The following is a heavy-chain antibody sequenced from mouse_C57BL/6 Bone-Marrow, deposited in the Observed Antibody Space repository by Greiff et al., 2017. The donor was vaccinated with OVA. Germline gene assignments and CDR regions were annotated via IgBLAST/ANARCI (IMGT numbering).Heavy chain of an antibody. Sequence: QVQLQQSGAELVRPGTSVKVSCKASGYAFTNYLIEWVKQRPGQGLEWIGVINPGSGGTNYNEKFKGKATLTADKSSSTAYMQLSSLTSEDSAVYFCARGDGYCVGSYAMDYWGQGTSVTVSS. V-gene: IGHV1-54*01. CDR3: ARGDGYCVGSYAMDY. D-gene: IGHD2-3*01. CDR1: GYAFTNYL. CDR2: INPGSGGT. J-gene: IGHJ4*01.